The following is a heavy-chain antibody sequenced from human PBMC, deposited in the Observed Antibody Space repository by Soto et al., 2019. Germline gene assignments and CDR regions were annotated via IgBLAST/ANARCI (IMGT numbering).Heavy chain of an antibody. CDR2: IHYSGNT. J-gene: IGHJ6*02. D-gene: IGHD6-13*01. Sequence: QVQLQESGPGLVKPSQTLSLTCTVSGDSISSSSYYWSWIRQHPGKGLEWIGYIHYSGNTRYNPSLKSRLTISVDTSKNQFSLMLSSLTAADTAVYFCARARVPYSRTWYRYDYYGMDIWGQGTTVTVSS. V-gene: IGHV4-31*03. CDR3: ARARVPYSRTWYRYDYYGMDI. CDR1: GDSISSSSYY.